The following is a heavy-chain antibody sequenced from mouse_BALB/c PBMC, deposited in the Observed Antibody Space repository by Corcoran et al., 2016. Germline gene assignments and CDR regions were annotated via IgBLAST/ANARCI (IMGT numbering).Heavy chain of an antibody. CDR3: ARSDAGTGFDY. J-gene: IGHJ2*01. Sequence: EVQLQQSGPELVKPGASVKISCKASGYSFTGYYMHWVKQSHVKSLEWIGRINPYNGATSYNQNFKDKASLTVDKSSSTAYMELHSLTSEDSAVYYCARSDAGTGFDYWGQGTTRTVSS. CDR2: INPYNGAT. CDR1: GYSFTGYY. D-gene: IGHD4-1*01. V-gene: IGHV1-26*01.